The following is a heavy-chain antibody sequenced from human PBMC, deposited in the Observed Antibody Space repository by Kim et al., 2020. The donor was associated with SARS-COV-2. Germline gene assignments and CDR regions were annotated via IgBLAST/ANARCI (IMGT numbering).Heavy chain of an antibody. CDR3: TTGVFWWDTTQNGY. Sequence: GGSLRLSCAASGFTFSNAWMSWVRQAPGKGLEWVGRIKSKTDGGTTDYAAPVKGRFTISRDDSKNTLYLQMNSLKTEDTAVYYCTTGVFWWDTTQNGYWGQGTLVTVSS. V-gene: IGHV3-15*01. J-gene: IGHJ4*02. D-gene: IGHD3-3*01. CDR1: GFTFSNAW. CDR2: IKSKTDGGTT.